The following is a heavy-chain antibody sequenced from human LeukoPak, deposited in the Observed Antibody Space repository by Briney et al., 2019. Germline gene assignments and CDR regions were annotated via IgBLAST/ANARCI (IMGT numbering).Heavy chain of an antibody. CDR2: IYTTGST. CDR1: GDSISSGSYY. V-gene: IGHV4-61*02. CDR3: ARVGIQNWFDP. Sequence: SQTLSLTCTVSGDSISSGSYYWSWIRQPAGKGLEWIGRIYTTGSTNYNPPLESRVTISVDTSKNQFSLRLSSVTAADTAVYYCARVGIQNWFDPWGQGTLVTVSS. D-gene: IGHD1-1*01. J-gene: IGHJ5*02.